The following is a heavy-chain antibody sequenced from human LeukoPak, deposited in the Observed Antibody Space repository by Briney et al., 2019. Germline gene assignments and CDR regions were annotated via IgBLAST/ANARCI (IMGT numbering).Heavy chain of an antibody. D-gene: IGHD2-15*01. J-gene: IGHJ4*02. V-gene: IGHV3-23*01. CDR2: INYSGDAT. CDR3: AKGYCSGRNCYQYFDY. CDR1: GFTFSSNS. Sequence: GGSLRLSCAASGFTFSSNSMSWVRQAPGKGLEWVSAINYSGDATYYVDSVKGRFAISRDNSKNTLYLQMNSLRAEDTAIYYCAKGYCSGRNCYQYFDYWGQGTLVTVAS.